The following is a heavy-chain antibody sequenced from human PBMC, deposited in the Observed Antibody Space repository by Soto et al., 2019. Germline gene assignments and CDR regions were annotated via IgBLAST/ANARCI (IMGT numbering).Heavy chain of an antibody. J-gene: IGHJ4*02. CDR2: ISPIFGTP. CDR3: ARVVVGSRLSLDY. D-gene: IGHD1-26*01. Sequence: QVQLVQSGAEVKKPGSSVTVSCKASGGTFSSYTISWVRQAPVQGLEWMAGISPIFGTPIYAQKFQDRVTLTAADSTMTAYMEMNRLTSDDTAVYYCARVVVGSRLSLDYWGQGTLVTISS. CDR1: GGTFSSYT. V-gene: IGHV1-69*01.